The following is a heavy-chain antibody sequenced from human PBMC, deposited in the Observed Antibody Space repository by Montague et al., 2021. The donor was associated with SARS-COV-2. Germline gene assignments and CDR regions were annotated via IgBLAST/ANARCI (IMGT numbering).Heavy chain of an antibody. CDR2: VRDTGTT. J-gene: IGHJ1*01. CDR1: GASIRGNP. D-gene: IGHD3-3*02. Sequence: SETLSLTCRVFGASIRGNPWSWLRKPPGKGLEWIGDVRDTGTTNYNPSVRSRANIFVDTSKAQFSLTLTSVNAADTAVYYCARFVKTGTTSAFDRWGQGTLVIVSS. CDR3: ARFVKTGTTSAFDR. V-gene: IGHV4-59*01.